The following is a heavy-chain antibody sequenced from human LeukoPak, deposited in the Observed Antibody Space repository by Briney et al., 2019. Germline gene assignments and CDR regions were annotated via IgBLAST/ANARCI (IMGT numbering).Heavy chain of an antibody. V-gene: IGHV3-23*01. D-gene: IGHD6-25*01. Sequence: GRSLRLSCVASGFTFSSYAMKWVRLAPGKGLQWVSAISGSGGGTFYTDSVKGRFTISRDNSKNTVYLQMNSLRAEDTAVYYCAKVGFSDYWGQGTLVTVSS. CDR1: GFTFSSYA. J-gene: IGHJ4*02. CDR2: ISGSGGGT. CDR3: AKVGFSDY.